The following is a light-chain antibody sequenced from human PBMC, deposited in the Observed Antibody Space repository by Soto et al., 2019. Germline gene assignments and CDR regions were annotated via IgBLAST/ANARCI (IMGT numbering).Light chain of an antibody. CDR2: WAS. Sequence: DIVMTQSPDFLAVSLGERATINCKSSQSVLYSSNNKNYLAWYQQKPGQPPKLLIHWASTRESGVPDRFSGSGSGTDFTLTISSLQAEDVAVYYCQQYFSTPHLTFGGGTKVEIK. CDR1: QSVLYSSNNKNY. CDR3: QQYFSTPHLT. V-gene: IGKV4-1*01. J-gene: IGKJ4*01.